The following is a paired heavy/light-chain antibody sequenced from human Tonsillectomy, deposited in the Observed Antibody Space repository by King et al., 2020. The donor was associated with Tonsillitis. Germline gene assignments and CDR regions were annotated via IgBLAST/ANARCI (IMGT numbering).Heavy chain of an antibody. D-gene: IGHD5-18*01. J-gene: IGHJ4*02. CDR2: IIPIFDTA. V-gene: IGHV1-69*06. Sequence: QVQLVQSGAEVKKPGSSVKVSCKASGGTFSSYALSWVRQAPGQGLEWMGGIIPIFDTANYAQKFQGRVRITADKSTTTAYMELTSLRSEDTAVYYCARAMDTVMGWPFDYWGQGTLVTVSS. CDR3: ARAMDTVMGWPFDY. CDR1: GGTFSSYA.
Light chain of an antibody. CDR2: DVT. CDR1: SSDVGGYNY. J-gene: IGLJ1*01. Sequence: QSALTQPASVSGSPGQSITISCTGTSSDVGGYNYVSWYQQHPGKAPKLMIYDVTHRPSGVSNRFSGSKSGNTASLSISGLQAEDEADYYCISYTSSSTLGYVFGTGTKVTVL. CDR3: ISYTSSSTLGYV. V-gene: IGLV2-14*01.